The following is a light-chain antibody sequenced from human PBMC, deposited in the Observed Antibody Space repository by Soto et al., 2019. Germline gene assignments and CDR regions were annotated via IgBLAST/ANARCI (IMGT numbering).Light chain of an antibody. CDR2: AAS. CDR1: QSISNY. Sequence: DIQMTQSPSSLSASVGDSVTITCRASQSISNYLNWYQQKPGKAPELLIYAASSLQSGVPSRFSGSGSGTDFSLTISSLQPEDFATYYCQQSYSTLMYTFGQGTKLEIK. J-gene: IGKJ2*01. CDR3: QQSYSTLMYT. V-gene: IGKV1-39*01.